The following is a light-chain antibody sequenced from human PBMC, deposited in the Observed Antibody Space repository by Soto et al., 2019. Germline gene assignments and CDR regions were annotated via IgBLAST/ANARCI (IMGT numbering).Light chain of an antibody. J-gene: IGKJ1*01. CDR3: QQYGTSLRT. CDR2: DAS. Sequence: EIVLTQSPATLSLSPGESATLSCGASQSVSSNSLAWYQQKPGLAPRLLIYDASRRATGIPDRFSGSGSGTDFSLNISRLEPEDFAVYYCQQYGTSLRTFGQGTKVEFK. V-gene: IGKV3D-20*01. CDR1: QSVSSNS.